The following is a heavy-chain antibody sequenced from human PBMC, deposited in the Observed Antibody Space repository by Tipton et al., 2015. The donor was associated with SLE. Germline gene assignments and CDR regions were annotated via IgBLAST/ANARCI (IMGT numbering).Heavy chain of an antibody. CDR2: IYYRGGT. CDR3: SRDRGKGFDS. Sequence: TLSLTCTVSGGSILSSTSFWDWIRQPPGKGLEWIGSIYYRGGTHYNPSLKSRVTVSMDTSKNQFSLKLNSVTAADTAVYYCSRDRGKGFDSWGQGTLVTVSS. J-gene: IGHJ4*01. V-gene: IGHV4-39*07. D-gene: IGHD4-23*01. CDR1: GGSILSSTSF.